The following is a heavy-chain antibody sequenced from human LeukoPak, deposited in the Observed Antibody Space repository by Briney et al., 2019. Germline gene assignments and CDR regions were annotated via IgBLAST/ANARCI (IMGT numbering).Heavy chain of an antibody. CDR3: ARGRVSSSTWYSTYYYLFYMDF. CDR2: VDHTGST. D-gene: IGHD1-1*01. Sequence: PSETLSLTCTVSDDSITMYYWTWIRQPPGKGLEWIGYVDHTGSTKFNPSLNGRVSISRDTSKNFFSLRLRSVTAADTAVYFCARGRVSSSTWYSTYYYLFYMDFWGKGTTVTVSS. J-gene: IGHJ6*03. CDR1: DDSITMYY. V-gene: IGHV4-59*01.